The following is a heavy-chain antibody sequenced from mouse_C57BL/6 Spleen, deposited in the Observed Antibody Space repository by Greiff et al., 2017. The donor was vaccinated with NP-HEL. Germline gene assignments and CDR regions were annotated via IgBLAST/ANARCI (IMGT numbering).Heavy chain of an antibody. CDR2: INPSTGGT. CDR3: AREVSMVTKYYCDY. Sequence: EVQLQQSGPELVKPGASVKISCKASGYSFTGYYMNWVKQSPEKSLEWIGEINPSTGGTTYNQKFKAKATLTVDKSSSTAYMQLKSLTSEDSAVYYCAREVSMVTKYYCDYWGQGTTLTVSS. CDR1: GYSFTGYY. J-gene: IGHJ2*01. D-gene: IGHD2-1*01. V-gene: IGHV1-42*01.